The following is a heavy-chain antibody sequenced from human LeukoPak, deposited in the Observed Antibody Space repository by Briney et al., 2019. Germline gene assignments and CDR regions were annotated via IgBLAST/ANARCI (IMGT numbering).Heavy chain of an antibody. V-gene: IGHV4-39*07. Sequence: SETLSLTCTVSGGSISSSRHYWGWIRQSPEKGLELIAHIYYTGITYFNPSLKSRVTVSVDTSNNQFSLRLSSVTAADTAVYFCARVDHQFRHFDYWGQGTLVTVSA. CDR2: IYYTGIT. J-gene: IGHJ4*02. D-gene: IGHD1-14*01. CDR1: GGSISSSRHY. CDR3: ARVDHQFRHFDY.